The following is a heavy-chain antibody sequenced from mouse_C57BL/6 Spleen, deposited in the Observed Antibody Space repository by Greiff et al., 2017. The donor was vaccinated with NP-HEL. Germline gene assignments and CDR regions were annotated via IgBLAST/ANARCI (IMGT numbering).Heavy chain of an antibody. D-gene: IGHD2-5*01. CDR2: ISSGGSYT. V-gene: IGHV5-6*01. J-gene: IGHJ4*01. Sequence: EVQGVESGGDLVKPGGSLKLSCAASGFTFSSYGMSWVRQTPDKRLEWVATISSGGSYTYYPDSVKGRFPISRDNAKNTLYLQMSSLKSEDTAMYFCARRPYFSNYLSYAMDYWGQGTSVTVSS. CDR3: ARRPYFSNYLSYAMDY. CDR1: GFTFSSYG.